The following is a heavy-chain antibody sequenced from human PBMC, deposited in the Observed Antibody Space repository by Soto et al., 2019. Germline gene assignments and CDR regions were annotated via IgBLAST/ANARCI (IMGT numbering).Heavy chain of an antibody. V-gene: IGHV1-18*01. J-gene: IGHJ4*01. CDR1: GYTFTSYG. D-gene: IGHD3-16*01. CDR3: ARGVWVEGYGAGTYFDY. CDR2: ISAYNGNT. Sequence: GASVKVSCKASGYTFTSYGISWVRQAPGQGLEWMGWISAYNGNTNYAQKLQGRVTMTTDTSTSTAYMELRSLRSDDTAVYYCARGVWVEGYGAGTYFDYWGHGTLVTVSS.